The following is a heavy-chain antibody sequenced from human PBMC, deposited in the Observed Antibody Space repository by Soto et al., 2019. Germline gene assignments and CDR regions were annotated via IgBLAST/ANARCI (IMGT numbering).Heavy chain of an antibody. V-gene: IGHV3-33*01. CDR2: IWYDGSKI. CDR3: ARPLEQHQLGFGMDV. D-gene: IGHD6-13*01. Sequence: QVQLVQSGGGVVQPGGSLRLSCAASGFTFSSYGMHWVRQAPGKGLEWVAVIWYDGSKIYDADSVKGRFTISRDNSKSTLYLQVNSLRAEDTAVYYCARPLEQHQLGFGMDVWGQGSPVTVSS. J-gene: IGHJ6*01. CDR1: GFTFSSYG.